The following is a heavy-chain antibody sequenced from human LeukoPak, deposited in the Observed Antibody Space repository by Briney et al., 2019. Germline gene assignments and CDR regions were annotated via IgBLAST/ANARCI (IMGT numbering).Heavy chain of an antibody. D-gene: IGHD2-2*01. CDR2: IYTSGST. Sequence: SETLSLTCTVSGGSISSYYWSWIRQPAGKGLEWIGRIYTSGSTNYNPSLKSRVTMSVDTSKNQFSLKLSSVTAADTAVYYCARDIVVVQGPYYYYYMDVWGKGTTVTVSS. CDR1: GGSISSYY. V-gene: IGHV4-4*07. J-gene: IGHJ6*03. CDR3: ARDIVVVQGPYYYYYMDV.